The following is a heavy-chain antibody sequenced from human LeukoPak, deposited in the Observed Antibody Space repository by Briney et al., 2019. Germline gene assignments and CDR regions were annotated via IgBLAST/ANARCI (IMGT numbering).Heavy chain of an antibody. CDR2: ISSSSSYI. Sequence: PGGSLRLSCAASGFTFNNYAMNWVRQTPGKGLEWVSSISSSSSYIYYADSVKGRFTISRDNAKNSLYLQMNSLRAEDTAVYYCARGYYDSSGYYRDYWGQGTLVTVSS. J-gene: IGHJ4*02. CDR3: ARGYYDSSGYYRDY. D-gene: IGHD3-22*01. CDR1: GFTFNNYA. V-gene: IGHV3-21*01.